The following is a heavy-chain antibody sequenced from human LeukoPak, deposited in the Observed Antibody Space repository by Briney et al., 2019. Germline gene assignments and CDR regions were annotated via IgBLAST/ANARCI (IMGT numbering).Heavy chain of an antibody. V-gene: IGHV3-20*04. D-gene: IGHD2-15*01. Sequence: PGGSLRLSCAASGFTFDDYGMRWVRQAPGKGLGWCSGINWNGGSTGYADSVKGRFTISRDSAKNSLYLQMNSLRAEDTALYYCARGYCSGGSCWYFDNWGQGTPVTVSS. CDR3: ARGYCSGGSCWYFDN. CDR1: GFTFDDYG. CDR2: INWNGGST. J-gene: IGHJ4*02.